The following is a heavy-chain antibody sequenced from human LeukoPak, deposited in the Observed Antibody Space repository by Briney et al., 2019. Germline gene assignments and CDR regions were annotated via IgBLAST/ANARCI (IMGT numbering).Heavy chain of an antibody. D-gene: IGHD3-3*01. CDR3: ARWGSYDFWSGYYGWFDP. V-gene: IGHV1-2*02. Sequence: ASGKVSCKASGYTFTGYYIHWVRQAPGQGLELMGWINPNSGGTNYAQKFQGRVTMTRDTSISTAYMELSRLRSDDTAVYYCARWGSYDFWSGYYGWFDPWGQGTLVTVSS. CDR2: INPNSGGT. CDR1: GYTFTGYY. J-gene: IGHJ5*02.